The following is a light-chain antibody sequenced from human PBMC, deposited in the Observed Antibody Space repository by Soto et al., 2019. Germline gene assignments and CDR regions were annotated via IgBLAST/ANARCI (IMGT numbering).Light chain of an antibody. CDR1: QTISNT. CDR2: AAS. J-gene: IGKJ4*01. V-gene: IGKV3-15*01. Sequence: EVVMTQSPATLSVSPGDKVSLSCRANQTISNTLAWYQQKPGQAPRLLIYAASTRATGVSARFSGSGSGTEFTLTISSLQSEDFAVYYCQQFSSYPLTFGGGTKVDIK. CDR3: QQFSSYPLT.